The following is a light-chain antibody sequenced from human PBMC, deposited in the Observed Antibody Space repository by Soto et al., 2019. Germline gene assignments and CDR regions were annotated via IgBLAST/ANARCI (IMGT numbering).Light chain of an antibody. CDR3: QEYNNWHPIT. CDR2: GAS. J-gene: IGKJ4*01. CDR1: QSISSK. Sequence: EIVMTQSPATLSVSPGERATLSCRASQSISSKLAWYQQKPGQAARLLIYGASTRATGIPVRFSGSGSGTEFTLTFTSLQSEDFAVYYCQEYNNWHPITFGGGTKVDIK. V-gene: IGKV3-15*01.